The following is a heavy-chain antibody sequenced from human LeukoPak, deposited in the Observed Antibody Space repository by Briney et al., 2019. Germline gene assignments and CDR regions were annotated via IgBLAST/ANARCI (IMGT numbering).Heavy chain of an antibody. CDR1: GFTFSSYW. CDR2: ISYDGSNK. V-gene: IGHV3-30*18. D-gene: IGHD3-10*01. Sequence: GGPLRLSCAASGFTFSSYWMSWVRQAPGKGLEWVAVISYDGSNKYYADSVKGRFTISRDNSKNTLYLQMNSLRAEDTAVYYCAKFISNFDYWGQGTLVTVSS. J-gene: IGHJ4*02. CDR3: AKFISNFDY.